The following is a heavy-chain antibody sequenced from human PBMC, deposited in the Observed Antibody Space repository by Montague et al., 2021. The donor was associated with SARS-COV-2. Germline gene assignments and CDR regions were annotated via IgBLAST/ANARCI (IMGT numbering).Heavy chain of an antibody. Sequence: SETLSLTCTVSGGSITSNYWSWIRQPPGKRLEWIGYINHSGSTSSNPSFRSRVTISVDTSQNQFSLKLSSVTAADTAVYYCARSRSLGSSLSFPSWYFDDWGQGTLVTVTP. V-gene: IGHV4-59*13. CDR1: GGSITSNY. CDR3: ARSRSLGSSLSFPSWYFDD. D-gene: IGHD2-15*01. CDR2: INHSGST. J-gene: IGHJ4*02.